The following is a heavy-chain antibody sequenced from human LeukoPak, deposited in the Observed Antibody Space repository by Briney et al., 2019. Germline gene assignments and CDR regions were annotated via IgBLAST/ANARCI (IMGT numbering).Heavy chain of an antibody. V-gene: IGHV4-34*01. D-gene: IGHD6-19*01. CDR3: ARGGLSSSVPPPYVY. CDR2: INHSGST. J-gene: IGHJ4*02. Sequence: SETLSLTCAVYGGSFSGYFLSWIRQPPGAGLEWIGEINHSGSTNYNPSLKSRVTISVDTSKNQYSLKLSSVTAADTAVYYCARGGLSSSVPPPYVYWGQGTLVTVSS. CDR1: GGSFSGYF.